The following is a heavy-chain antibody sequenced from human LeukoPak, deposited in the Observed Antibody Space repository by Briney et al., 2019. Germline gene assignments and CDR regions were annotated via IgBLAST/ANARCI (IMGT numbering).Heavy chain of an antibody. J-gene: IGHJ4*02. CDR3: ARRVAPHYFDY. CDR1: GFTFSSYA. Sequence: PGGSLRLSCAASGFTFSSYAMHWVRQAPGKGLEYVSATSSNGGSTYYANSVKGRFTISRDNSKNTLYLQMGSLRAEDMAVYYCARRVAPHYFDYWGQGTLVTVSS. D-gene: IGHD5-12*01. V-gene: IGHV3-64*01. CDR2: TSSNGGST.